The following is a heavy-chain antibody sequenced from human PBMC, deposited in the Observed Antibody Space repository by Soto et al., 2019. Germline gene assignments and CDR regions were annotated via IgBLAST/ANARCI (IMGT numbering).Heavy chain of an antibody. CDR3: VKDSYADFHRVLSTAEYFFDY. J-gene: IGHJ4*01. Sequence: GGSLRLSCAASGFTFDDYAMHWVRQAPGRGLEWVSGITWNSGNIAYADSVKGRFTIARDDDNNSLYLQMNSLRPEDTALYYCVKDSYADFHRVLSTAEYFFDYWGHGTLVTVSS. CDR2: ITWNSGNI. CDR1: GFTFDDYA. V-gene: IGHV3-9*01. D-gene: IGHD2-15*01.